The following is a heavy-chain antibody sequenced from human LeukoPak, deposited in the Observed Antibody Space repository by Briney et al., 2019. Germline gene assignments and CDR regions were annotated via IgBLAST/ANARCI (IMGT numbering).Heavy chain of an antibody. Sequence: SETLSLTCAVYGGSFSGCYWSWIRQPPGKGLEWIGEINHSGSTNYNPSLKSRVTISVDTSKNQFSLKLSSVTAADTAVYYCARGRLGTMIVVVMNYNWFDPWGQGTLVTVSS. D-gene: IGHD3-22*01. CDR1: GGSFSGCY. J-gene: IGHJ5*02. V-gene: IGHV4-34*01. CDR2: INHSGST. CDR3: ARGRLGTMIVVVMNYNWFDP.